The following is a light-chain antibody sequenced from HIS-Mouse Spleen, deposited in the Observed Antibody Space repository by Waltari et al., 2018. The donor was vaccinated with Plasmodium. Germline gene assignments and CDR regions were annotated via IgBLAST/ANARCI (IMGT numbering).Light chain of an antibody. V-gene: IGLV2-14*01. CDR3: SSYTSSSTWV. Sequence: QSALTQPASVSGSPGQSITISCTGTSSDVGGYNYVSWYQHHPGKAPNLMIYEVSKRPAGVSNRFSGSKSGNTASLTISGLQAEDEADYYCSSYTSSSTWVFGGGTKLTVL. CDR1: SSDVGGYNY. J-gene: IGLJ3*02. CDR2: EVS.